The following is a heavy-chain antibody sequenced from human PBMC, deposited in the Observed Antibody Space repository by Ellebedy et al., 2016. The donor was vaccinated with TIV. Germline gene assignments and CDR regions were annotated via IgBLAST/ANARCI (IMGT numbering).Heavy chain of an antibody. J-gene: IGHJ6*02. CDR2: IYYSGGT. CDR1: GGSISSSSYY. CDR3: ARDTPPKGAVSTRAYGMDV. Sequence: SETLSLTCTVSGGSISSSSYYWGWIRQPTGKGLEWIGDIYYSGGTYYNPSLKSRVTISVDTSKNQFSLKLSSVPAADTAVYYCARDTPPKGAVSTRAYGMDVWGQGTTVTVSS. D-gene: IGHD4-11*01. V-gene: IGHV4-39*07.